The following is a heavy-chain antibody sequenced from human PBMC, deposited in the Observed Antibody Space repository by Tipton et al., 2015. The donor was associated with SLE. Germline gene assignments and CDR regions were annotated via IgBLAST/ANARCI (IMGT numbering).Heavy chain of an antibody. Sequence: TLSLTCTVSGGSISSISYYWVWIRQPPGKGLGWVGGIYYSGSTYSNPSLKGRVTISVDTSKNQLSLKLSSVTAADTAGYYCARVPHYSSGSYVDYWGQGTLVTVSS. J-gene: IGHJ4*02. V-gene: IGHV4-39*07. CDR1: GGSISSISYY. CDR2: IYYSGST. CDR3: ARVPHYSSGSYVDY. D-gene: IGHD6-19*01.